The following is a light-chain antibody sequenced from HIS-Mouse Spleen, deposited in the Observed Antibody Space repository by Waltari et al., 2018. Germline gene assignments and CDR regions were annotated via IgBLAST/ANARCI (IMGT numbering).Light chain of an antibody. CDR3: AALDDSLSGVV. CDR2: RNN. V-gene: IGLV1-47*01. J-gene: IGLJ2*01. Sequence: QSVLTQPPSASGTPGQRVTISCSGSSSNLGSNYVYWYQQPPGTAPKPLIYRNNRRPSGVPDRFSGSKSGTSASLAISGLRSEDEADYYCAALDDSLSGVVFGGGTKLTVL. CDR1: SSNLGSNY.